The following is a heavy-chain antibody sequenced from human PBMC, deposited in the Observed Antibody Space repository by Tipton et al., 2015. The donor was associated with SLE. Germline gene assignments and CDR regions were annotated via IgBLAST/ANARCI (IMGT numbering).Heavy chain of an antibody. D-gene: IGHD3-22*01. J-gene: IGHJ4*02. Sequence: GLVKPSQTLTLTCTVSGGSITSKNYFWNWIRQPAGKTLEWIGRIYAWGYTDYNPSLKSRVTISVDTSKNQFSLRLISVTAADTAVYYCARGGADYFDSSDSESLFDYWGQETLVTVSS. CDR3: ARGGADYFDSSDSESLFDY. CDR2: IYAWGYT. CDR1: GGSITSKNYF. V-gene: IGHV4-61*02.